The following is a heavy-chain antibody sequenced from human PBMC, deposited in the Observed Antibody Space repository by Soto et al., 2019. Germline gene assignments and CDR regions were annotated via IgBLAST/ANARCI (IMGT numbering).Heavy chain of an antibody. CDR1: GYTFTSYA. D-gene: IGHD2-15*01. V-gene: IGHV1-3*01. J-gene: IGHJ4*02. CDR2: INAGNGNT. Sequence: QVQLVQSGAEVKKPGASVKVSCKASGYTFTSYAMHWVRQAPVHRLECMGWINAGNGNTKYSQKFQGRVTITRDTSASTAYMELSSLRSEDTAVYCCARDLGGWPDYWGQGTLVTVSS. CDR3: ARDLGGWPDY.